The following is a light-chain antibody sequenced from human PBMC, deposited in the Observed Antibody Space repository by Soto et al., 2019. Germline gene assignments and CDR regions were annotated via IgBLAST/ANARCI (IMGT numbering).Light chain of an antibody. V-gene: IGKV3-11*01. CDR2: DAS. CDR1: QSVSSY. CDR3: QQPQPLT. J-gene: IGKJ4*01. Sequence: EIVLTQSPATLSLSPGERATLSCRASQSVSSYLAWYQQKPGQAPRLLIYDASNRATGIPARFSGSGSGTDFTLTISSLEPEDFAVYYCQQPQPLTFGGGTKVEIK.